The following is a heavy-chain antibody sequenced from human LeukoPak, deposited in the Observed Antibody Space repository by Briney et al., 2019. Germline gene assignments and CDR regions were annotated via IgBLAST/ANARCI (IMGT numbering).Heavy chain of an antibody. V-gene: IGHV3-7*01. J-gene: IGHJ4*02. CDR2: IKQDGSEQ. D-gene: IGHD2-2*01. CDR1: GFTFSHYY. Sequence: SGGSLRLSCAASGFTFSHYYMSWVRQAPGKGLEWVANIKQDGSEQFYLDSVKGRFTISRDNAKNSLYLQMNSLRAEDTAVYYCARDFPYCSSTSCPSGYWGQGTLVTVSS. CDR3: ARDFPYCSSTSCPSGY.